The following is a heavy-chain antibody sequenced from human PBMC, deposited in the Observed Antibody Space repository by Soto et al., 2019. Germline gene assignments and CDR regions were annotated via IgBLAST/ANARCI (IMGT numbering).Heavy chain of an antibody. V-gene: IGHV4-59*08. Sequence: SETLSLTCTISGGSITSYYWSWIRQPPGKELEWIGYIYYSGSTNYNPSLKSRVTISVDTSKNQFSLNLSSVTAADTAVYFCARHHPNYSARFDYRGQGTLVTVSS. CDR3: ARHHPNYSARFDY. D-gene: IGHD1-26*01. CDR1: GGSITSYY. J-gene: IGHJ4*02. CDR2: IYYSGST.